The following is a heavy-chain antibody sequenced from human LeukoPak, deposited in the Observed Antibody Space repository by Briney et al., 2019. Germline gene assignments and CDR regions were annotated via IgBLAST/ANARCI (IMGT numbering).Heavy chain of an antibody. CDR1: GGSISSYY. J-gene: IGHJ4*02. D-gene: IGHD3-10*01. Sequence: SETLSLTCTVSGGSISSYYWSWIRQSAGKGREGIGRVYTSGGTNYNASLQSRVTMSVDTSKNQFSLKLSSVTAADTAVYYCARDSRGSGSYYSDFDYWGQGTLVTVSS. CDR3: ARDSRGSGSYYSDFDY. CDR2: VYTSGGT. V-gene: IGHV4-4*07.